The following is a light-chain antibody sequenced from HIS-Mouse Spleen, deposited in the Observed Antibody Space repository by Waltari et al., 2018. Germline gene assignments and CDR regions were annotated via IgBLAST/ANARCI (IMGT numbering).Light chain of an antibody. CDR3: SSYTSSSTWV. V-gene: IGLV2-14*03. J-gene: IGLJ3*02. CDR1: SSDVGGHNY. Sequence: QSALTQPASVSGSPGQSITISCTGTSSDVGGHNYVSWYQQHPGKAPQLMIYDVSNRPSGVSNRFSGSKSGNTASLTISGLQAEDEADYYCSSYTSSSTWVFGGGTKLTVL. CDR2: DVS.